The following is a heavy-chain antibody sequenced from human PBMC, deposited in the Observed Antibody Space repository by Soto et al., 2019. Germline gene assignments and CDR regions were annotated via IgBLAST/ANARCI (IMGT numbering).Heavy chain of an antibody. CDR1: GGTFSSYA. Sequence: QVQLVQSGAEVKKPGSSVKVSCKASGGTFSSYAISWVRQAPGQGLEWMGGIIPIFGTANYAQKFPGRVTITADESTSTTYIELSSLRSEATGGYYCASGGNGSGSYYNPRGGYYYYGMDVWGQGTTVTVSS. V-gene: IGHV1-69*01. D-gene: IGHD3-10*01. J-gene: IGHJ6*02. CDR2: IIPIFGTA. CDR3: ASGGNGSGSYYNPRGGYYYYGMDV.